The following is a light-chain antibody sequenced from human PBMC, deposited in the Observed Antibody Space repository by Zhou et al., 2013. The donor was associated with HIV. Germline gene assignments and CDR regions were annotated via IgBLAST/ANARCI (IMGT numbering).Light chain of an antibody. J-gene: IGKJ2*01. CDR2: AAS. Sequence: EILMTQSPATLSVSPGERATLSCRASQSIGSNLAWYQQRPGQAPRLLIYAASSRATGIPDRFSGSGSGTDFTLIINGLEPEDYAVFYCQQYATSTPTFGQGTKLEIK. CDR1: QSIGSN. CDR3: QQYATSTPT. V-gene: IGKV3-20*01.